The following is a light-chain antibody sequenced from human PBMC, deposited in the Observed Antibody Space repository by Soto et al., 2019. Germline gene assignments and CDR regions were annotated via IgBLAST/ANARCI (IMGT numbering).Light chain of an antibody. V-gene: IGKV3D-20*01. CDR3: QQYGSSPLT. Sequence: EIVLTQSPATLSLSPEERATLSCGASHVVSIIYLVWYQQKSGLAPRLLIYVASSRAIGISDRFSGSVFGTDFTLTISRLEPEDFAVYYCQQYGSSPLTFGGGTKVDIK. CDR2: VAS. CDR1: HVVSIIY. J-gene: IGKJ4*01.